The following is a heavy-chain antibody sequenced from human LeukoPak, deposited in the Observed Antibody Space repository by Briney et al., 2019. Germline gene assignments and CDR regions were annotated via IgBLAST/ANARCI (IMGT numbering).Heavy chain of an antibody. V-gene: IGHV3-33*01. CDR1: GFTFSSYG. CDR2: IWYDGSNK. J-gene: IGHJ6*04. CDR3: ARSEGYYDILTGYYYYYGMDV. D-gene: IGHD3-9*01. Sequence: GRSLRLSRAASGFTFSSYGMHWVRQAPGKGLDWAAVIWYDGSNKYYADSEKGGFTISRDNFKSPLYMQMNRLRAGDTAVYYCARSEGYYDILTGYYYYYGMDVWGKGTTVTVSS.